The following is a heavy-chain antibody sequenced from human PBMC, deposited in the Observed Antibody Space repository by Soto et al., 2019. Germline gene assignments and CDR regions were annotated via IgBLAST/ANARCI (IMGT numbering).Heavy chain of an antibody. Sequence: GGSLRLSCAASGFTFSSYGMHWVRQAPGKGLEWVAVISYDGSNKYYADSVKGRFTISRDNSKNTLYLQMNSLRAEDTAVYYCAKDITDPEYYFDYWGQGTLVTVSS. CDR2: ISYDGSNK. CDR3: AKDITDPEYYFDY. J-gene: IGHJ4*02. CDR1: GFTFSSYG. V-gene: IGHV3-30*18. D-gene: IGHD1-20*01.